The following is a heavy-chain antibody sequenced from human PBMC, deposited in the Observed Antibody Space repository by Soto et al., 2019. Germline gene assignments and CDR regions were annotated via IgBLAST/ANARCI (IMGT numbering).Heavy chain of an antibody. J-gene: IGHJ4*02. Sequence: QVQLVQSGAEVKKPGASVKVSCKASGYTFTSYDINWVRQATGQGLEWMGWMNPNSGNTGYAQKFQGRVTMTRNTSKSTAYMELSRLRSEDTAVYYCAITPLGSGEHHYGGRGPLATVSS. V-gene: IGHV1-8*01. CDR2: MNPNSGNT. D-gene: IGHD3-16*01. CDR3: AITPLGSGEHHY. CDR1: GYTFTSYD.